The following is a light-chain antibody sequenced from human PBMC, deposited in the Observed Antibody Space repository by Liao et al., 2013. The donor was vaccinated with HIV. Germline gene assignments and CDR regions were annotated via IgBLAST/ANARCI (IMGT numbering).Light chain of an antibody. V-gene: IGLV3-21*01. Sequence: SFVLTQPPSVSVAPGKTASITCGGSNIGSKSVHWYQQKPGQAPVSVIYYDSDRPSGIPERISGSNSGNTATLTISGTQAMDEADYYCQAWDSSTGDMVFGGGTKLTVL. CDR1: NIGSKS. CDR2: YDS. J-gene: IGLJ2*01. CDR3: QAWDSSTGDMV.